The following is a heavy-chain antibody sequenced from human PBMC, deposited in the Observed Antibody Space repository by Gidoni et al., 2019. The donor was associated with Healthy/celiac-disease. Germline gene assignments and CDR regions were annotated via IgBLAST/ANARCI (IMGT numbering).Heavy chain of an antibody. CDR2: MSYDGSNK. J-gene: IGHJ4*02. V-gene: IGHV3-30-3*01. Sequence: AQVVVSGGGVVKPGRSLRVACADAGLTLSSYAMHWVRQAPGKGLEWVAVMSYDGSNKYYADSVKGRFTISRDNSKNTLYLQMNSLRAEDTAVYYCARDLGGYGDYVGGVFDYWGQGTLVTVSS. CDR1: GLTLSSYA. CDR3: ARDLGGYGDYVGGVFDY. D-gene: IGHD4-17*01.